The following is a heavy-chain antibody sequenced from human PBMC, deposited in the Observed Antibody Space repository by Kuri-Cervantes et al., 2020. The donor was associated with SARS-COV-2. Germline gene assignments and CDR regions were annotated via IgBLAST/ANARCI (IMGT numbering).Heavy chain of an antibody. CDR3: ARGRITMVRGVTKSNWFDP. J-gene: IGHJ5*02. CDR1: GGSISSSSYY. CDR2: IYYSGGT. V-gene: IGHV4-39*01. Sequence: GSLRLSCTVSGGSISSSSYYWGWIRQPPGKGLEWIGSIYYSGGTYYNPSLKSRVTISVDTSKNQFSLKLSSVTAADTAVYYCARGRITMVRGVTKSNWFDPWGQGTLVTVSS. D-gene: IGHD3-10*01.